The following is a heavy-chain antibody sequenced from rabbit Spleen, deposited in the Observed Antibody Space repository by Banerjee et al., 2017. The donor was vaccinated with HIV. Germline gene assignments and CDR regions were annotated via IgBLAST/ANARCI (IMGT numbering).Heavy chain of an antibody. Sequence: QSLAESGGDLVKPGASLTLTCTASGVSFSSSSYMCWVRQAPGKGLEWIACIDTGSSGFTYFATWAKGRFTCSKTSSTTVTLQMTRLTAADTATYTCARDYAGYAVYDGALDLWGPGTLVTVS. CDR3: ARDYAGYAVYDGALDL. V-gene: IGHV1S40*01. D-gene: IGHD7-1*01. J-gene: IGHJ6*01. CDR2: IDTGSSGFT. CDR1: GVSFSSSSY.